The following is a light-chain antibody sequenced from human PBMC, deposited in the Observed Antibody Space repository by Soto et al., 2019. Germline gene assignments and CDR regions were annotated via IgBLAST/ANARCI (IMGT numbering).Light chain of an antibody. V-gene: IGKV3-15*01. CDR2: SVS. Sequence: MTQSPSSLSASVGDRVTITCRASQNVNGNLAWYQQKPGQAPRLLLYSVSIRATGIPARFSGSGTGTEFTLTISSLQSEDFAVYFCHQYNKWPPYTFGQGTKLDIK. CDR1: QNVNGN. J-gene: IGKJ2*01. CDR3: HQYNKWPPYT.